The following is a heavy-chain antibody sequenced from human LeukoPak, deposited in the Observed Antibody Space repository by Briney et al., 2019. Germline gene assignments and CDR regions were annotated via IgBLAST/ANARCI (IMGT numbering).Heavy chain of an antibody. D-gene: IGHD6-13*01. V-gene: IGHV4-39*01. Sequence: SETLSLTCTVSGGSISSSSYYWGWIRQPPGKGLEWIGSIYYSGSTYYNPSLKSRVTISVDTSKNQFSLKLSSVTAADTAVYYCANQQLDKSLNWFDPWGQGTLVTVSS. CDR3: ANQQLDKSLNWFDP. J-gene: IGHJ5*02. CDR2: IYYSGST. CDR1: GGSISSSSYY.